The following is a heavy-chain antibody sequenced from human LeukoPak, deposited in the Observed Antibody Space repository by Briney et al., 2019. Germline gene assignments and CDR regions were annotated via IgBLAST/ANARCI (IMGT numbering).Heavy chain of an antibody. CDR3: ASYTVSPDAFDI. Sequence: SETVSLTCAVSGGSISIGGYPWRWIRQPPGKGLEWIGSIYHSGSTYYNPCLKSRVTISVDRSKNQFSLKLSSVTAADTAVYCCASYTVSPDAFDIWGQGTMVTVSS. V-gene: IGHV4-30-2*01. J-gene: IGHJ3*02. CDR2: IYHSGST. D-gene: IGHD4-17*01. CDR1: GGSISIGGYP.